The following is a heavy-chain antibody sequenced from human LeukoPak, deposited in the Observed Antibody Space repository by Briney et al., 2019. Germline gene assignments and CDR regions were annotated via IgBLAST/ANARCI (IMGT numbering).Heavy chain of an antibody. V-gene: IGHV1-18*04. Sequence: ASVKVSCKTSGFTFSTYGITWVRQAPGQGLEWLGWVNGNNGNTEYAQNVQDRVAVTTDTSSNTVHLELSGPRSDDTAVYYCARAPLLQDGFHPWGQGTLVIVSS. CDR2: VNGNNGNT. CDR1: GFTFSTYG. D-gene: IGHD1-26*01. CDR3: ARAPLLQDGFHP. J-gene: IGHJ5*02.